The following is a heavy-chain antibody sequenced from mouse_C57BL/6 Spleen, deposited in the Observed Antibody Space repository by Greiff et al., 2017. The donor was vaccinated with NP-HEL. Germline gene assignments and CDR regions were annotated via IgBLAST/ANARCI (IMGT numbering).Heavy chain of an antibody. D-gene: IGHD2-4*01. CDR2: IYPGSGST. V-gene: IGHV1-55*01. J-gene: IGHJ4*01. Sequence: QVQLQQPGAELVKPGASVKMSCKASGYTFTSYWITWVKQRPGQGLEWIGDIYPGSGSTNYNEKFKSKATLTVDTSSSTAYMQLSSLTSEDSAVYYCARRGDDYDGGDDWGQGTSVTVSS. CDR1: GYTFTSYW. CDR3: ARRGDDYDGGDD.